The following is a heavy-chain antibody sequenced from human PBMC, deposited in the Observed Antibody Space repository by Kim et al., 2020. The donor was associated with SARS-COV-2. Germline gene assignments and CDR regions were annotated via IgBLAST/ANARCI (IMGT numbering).Heavy chain of an antibody. Sequence: GGSLRLSCAASGFTFFSYGMHWVRQAPGKGLEWVALISYDGNNEYYAASVKGRFLISRDNSKNTVYLQMNSLRAEDTAVYYCAKDMSFSVVLVDTNMDFWGQGTLVTVPS. J-gene: IGHJ4*02. CDR1: GFTFFSYG. CDR3: AKDMSFSVVLVDTNMDF. D-gene: IGHD5-18*01. CDR2: ISYDGNNE. V-gene: IGHV3-30*18.